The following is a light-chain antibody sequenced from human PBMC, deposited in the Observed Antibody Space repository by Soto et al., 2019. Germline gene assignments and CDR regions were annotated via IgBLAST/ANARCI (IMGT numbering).Light chain of an antibody. J-gene: IGKJ4*01. CDR3: HQCAHLPLT. CDR1: QTVGKNY. CDR2: DAS. Sequence: EIVLTQSPGTLSLSPGERATLSCRASQTVGKNYLAWYQQKPGQVPRLLIYDASNRATGIPDSFVGTGSGTYFTLTISRLEPEDYAVYYCHQCAHLPLTFGGGTKVEIK. V-gene: IGKV3-20*01.